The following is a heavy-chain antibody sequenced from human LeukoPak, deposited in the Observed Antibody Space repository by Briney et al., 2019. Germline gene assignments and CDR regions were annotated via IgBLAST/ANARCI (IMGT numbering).Heavy chain of an antibody. CDR1: EGAINSKY. V-gene: IGHV4-59*01. J-gene: IGHJ6*02. CDR2: IYYSGST. CDR3: ARTSRHFYGSGSNLTPWPADMDV. Sequence: SQTLYLTCTVREGAINSKYWAWIRQPPGKGQKWIGYIYYSGSTHYNPSLNSRVTISMDTSKNHFSLKLSSVTAADTAIYYCARTSRHFYGSGSNLTPWPADMDVWGQGTKVTVSS. D-gene: IGHD3-10*01.